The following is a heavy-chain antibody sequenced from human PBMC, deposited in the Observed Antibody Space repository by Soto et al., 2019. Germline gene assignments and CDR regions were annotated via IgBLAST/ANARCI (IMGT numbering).Heavy chain of an antibody. Sequence: GGSLRLSCAASGITFIYAWMDWVRQAPGKRLEWVGRIKSQASGGTIDYAAPVKGRFTISRDDSKNTVYLQMDSLKTEDTAVYYCTHFLPLAHPFSSLWGQGTQAPVSS. D-gene: IGHD3-3*01. CDR2: IKSQASGGTI. V-gene: IGHV3-15*07. CDR1: GITFIYAW. J-gene: IGHJ4*02. CDR3: THFLPLAHPFSSL.